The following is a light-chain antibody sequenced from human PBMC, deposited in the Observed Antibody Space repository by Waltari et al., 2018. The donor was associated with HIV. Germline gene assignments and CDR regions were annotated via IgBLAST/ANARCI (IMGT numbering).Light chain of an antibody. V-gene: IGKV4-1*01. Sequence: DIVMTQSPDSLAVSLGEGATIHCKSSQSVLHSCNNKNYLAWYQQKPGKTPKLLIYCASTREFGLPDRFSGSGSGTDFTLTISSLQAEDVALYYCQQDYSTTPTFGQGTKVEIK. CDR2: CAS. CDR1: QSVLHSCNNKNY. CDR3: QQDYSTTPT. J-gene: IGKJ1*01.